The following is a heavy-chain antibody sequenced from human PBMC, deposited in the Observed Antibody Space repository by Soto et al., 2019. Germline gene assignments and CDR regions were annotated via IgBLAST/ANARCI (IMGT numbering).Heavy chain of an antibody. CDR1: GYTFTSYG. D-gene: IGHD6-19*01. J-gene: IGHJ4*02. V-gene: IGHV1-18*01. CDR2: ISAYNGNT. CDR3: ARDRVAVAGGDFDY. Sequence: VASVKVSCKASGYTFTSYGISWVRQAPGQGLEWMGWISAYNGNTNYAQKLQGRVTMTTDTSTSTAYMELRSLRSDDTAGYYCARDRVAVAGGDFDYWGQGTLVTVSS.